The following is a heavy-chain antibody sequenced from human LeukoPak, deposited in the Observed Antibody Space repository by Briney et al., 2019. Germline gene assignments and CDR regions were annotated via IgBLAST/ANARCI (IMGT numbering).Heavy chain of an antibody. J-gene: IGHJ6*02. CDR1: GYSFTNYW. CDR3: ARSGYPQVGYYYYGMDV. V-gene: IGHV5-51*01. Sequence: GESLQISCKGSGYSFTNYWIGWVRQRPGKGLEWMGIIYPGDSDTRYSPSFQGQVTISADKSITTAYLQWSSLKASDTAMYYCARSGYPQVGYYYYGMDVWGQGTTVTVSS. D-gene: IGHD3-22*01. CDR2: IYPGDSDT.